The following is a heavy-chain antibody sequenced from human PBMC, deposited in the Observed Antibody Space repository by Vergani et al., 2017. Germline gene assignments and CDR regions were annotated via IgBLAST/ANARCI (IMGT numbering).Heavy chain of an antibody. Sequence: QVQLQESGPGLVKPSQTLSLTCTVSGGSISSGSYYWSWIRQPAGKGLEWIGRIYTSGSTNYNPSLKSRVTISVDTSKNQFSLKLSSVNAADTAVYYCARVVEVHYYYYYMDVWGKGTTVTVSS. CDR1: GGSISSGSYY. V-gene: IGHV4-61*02. CDR3: ARVVEVHYYYYYMDV. D-gene: IGHD2-15*01. CDR2: IYTSGST. J-gene: IGHJ6*03.